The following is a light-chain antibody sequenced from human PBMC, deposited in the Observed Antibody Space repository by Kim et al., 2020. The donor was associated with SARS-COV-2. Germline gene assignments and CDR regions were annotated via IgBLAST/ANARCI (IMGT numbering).Light chain of an antibody. J-gene: IGKJ4*01. V-gene: IGKV1-33*01. CDR1: EDINDS. CDR2: EAS. CDR3: QQYGDLPLT. Sequence: AAVGDRVTFTCQASEDINDSLKWFQQRPGKAPHLLIYEASFLESGVPSRFSGSGSGTNFNLTISSLQPEDIATYYCQQYGDLPLTFGGGTKVEIK.